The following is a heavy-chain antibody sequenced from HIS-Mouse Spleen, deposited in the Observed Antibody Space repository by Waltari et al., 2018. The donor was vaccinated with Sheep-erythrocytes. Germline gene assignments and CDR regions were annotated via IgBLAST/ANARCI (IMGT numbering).Heavy chain of an antibody. Sequence: QVQLHQWGAGLLEPSEPLSLTCAVYGGAFRGYYWSWLRQPPGKGLEWIGEINHSGTTNYTPSLKSRLTISVDTSKTQFSLKLSSVTAAETAVYYCARSRVQFDYWGQGTLVTVSS. CDR1: GGAFRGYY. J-gene: IGHJ4*02. CDR3: ARSRVQFDY. V-gene: IGHV4-34*01. CDR2: INHSGTT.